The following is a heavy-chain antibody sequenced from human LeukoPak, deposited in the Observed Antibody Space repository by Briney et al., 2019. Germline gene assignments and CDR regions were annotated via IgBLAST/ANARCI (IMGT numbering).Heavy chain of an antibody. CDR2: ISGSGGST. CDR1: GFTFSSYP. Sequence: PGGSLRLSCAASGFTFSSYPMSWVRQAPGKGLEWVSAISGSGGSTYYADSEKGRFTISRDNSKNTLYLQMNSLRADDTAVYYCARDRDCSSTSCYMDYWGQGTLVTVS. D-gene: IGHD2-2*02. V-gene: IGHV3-23*01. J-gene: IGHJ4*02. CDR3: ARDRDCSSTSCYMDY.